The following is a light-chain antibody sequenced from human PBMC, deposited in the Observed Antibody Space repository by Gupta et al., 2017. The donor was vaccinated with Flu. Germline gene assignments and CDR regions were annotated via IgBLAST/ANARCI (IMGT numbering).Light chain of an antibody. V-gene: IGKV1-39*01. Sequence: DIQMTQTPSSLSTSVGDRVTITCRASQRINSQVNWYQQHPWKAPKLLIYAASTLQSGVPSRFSGSGSGTDFTLTISRLQPEDSATYPCQQWDSTPGTFGHGTRVEIK. CDR2: AAS. J-gene: IGKJ1*01. CDR1: QRINSQ. CDR3: QQWDSTPGT.